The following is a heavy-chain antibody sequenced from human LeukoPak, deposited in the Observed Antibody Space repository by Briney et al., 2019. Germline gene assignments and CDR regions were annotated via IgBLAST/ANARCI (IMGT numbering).Heavy chain of an antibody. CDR3: AKEFNRGLPDY. D-gene: IGHD2-21*01. J-gene: IGHJ4*02. V-gene: IGHV3-53*01. CDR1: GFTVGSSF. Sequence: PGGSLRPSCAASGFTVGSSFMTWVRQAPGKGLEWVSVIFSDGTTYYTDSVKGRFTISRDSSKNTLYLQLNSLRAEDTAVYYCAKEFNRGLPDYWGQGTLVTVPS. CDR2: IFSDGTT.